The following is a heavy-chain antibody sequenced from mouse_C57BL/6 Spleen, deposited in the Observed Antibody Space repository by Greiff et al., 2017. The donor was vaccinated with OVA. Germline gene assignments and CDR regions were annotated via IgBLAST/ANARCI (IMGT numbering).Heavy chain of an antibody. CDR3: ARTRFITTVVANDYAMDY. J-gene: IGHJ4*01. CDR2: INPSSGYT. CDR1: GYTFTSYW. V-gene: IGHV1-7*01. Sequence: VQLQQSGAELAKPGASVKLSCKASGYTFTSYWMHWVKQRPGQGLEWIGYINPSSGYTKYNQKFKDKATLTADKSSSTAYMQLSSLTYEDSAVYYCARTRFITTVVANDYAMDYWGQGTSVTVSS. D-gene: IGHD1-1*01.